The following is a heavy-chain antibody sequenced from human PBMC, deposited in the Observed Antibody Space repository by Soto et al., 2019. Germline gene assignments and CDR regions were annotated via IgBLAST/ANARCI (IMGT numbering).Heavy chain of an antibody. CDR1: GGTFNSYV. J-gene: IGHJ4*02. V-gene: IGHV1-69*06. CDR3: AGRCDSTSCLAHFDY. D-gene: IGHD2-2*01. Sequence: SVKVSCKASGGTFNSYVINWVRQAPGQGLEWMGGIIPIFGTANYAQKFQGRVTITADKSTSTAYMELNSLRSEDTAVYYCAGRCDSTSCLAHFDYWGQGTLVTVSS. CDR2: IIPIFGTA.